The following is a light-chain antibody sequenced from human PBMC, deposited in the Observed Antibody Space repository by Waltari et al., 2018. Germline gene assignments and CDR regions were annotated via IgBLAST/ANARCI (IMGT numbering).Light chain of an antibody. CDR3: QQYGSSPLT. J-gene: IGKJ4*01. CDR2: GAS. Sequence: EIVLTQSPGTLSLSPRARANLSCRASQSVSSSYLAWYQQKPGQAPRLLIYGASSRATGIPDRFSGSGSGTDFTLTISRLEPEDFAVYYCQQYGSSPLTFGGGTKVEIK. CDR1: QSVSSSY. V-gene: IGKV3-20*01.